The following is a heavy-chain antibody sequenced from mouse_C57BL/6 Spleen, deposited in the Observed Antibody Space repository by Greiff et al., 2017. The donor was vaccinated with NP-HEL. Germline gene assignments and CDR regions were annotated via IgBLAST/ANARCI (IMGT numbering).Heavy chain of an antibody. V-gene: IGHV1-82*01. CDR3: AREDYDYPFDY. D-gene: IGHD2-4*01. Sequence: QVQLQQSGPELVKPGASVKISCKASGYAFSSSWMNWVKQRPGKGLEWIGRIYPGDGDTNYNGKFKGKATLTADKSSSTAYMQLSSLTSEDSAVYFCAREDYDYPFDYWGKGTTLTVSS. J-gene: IGHJ2*01. CDR2: IYPGDGDT. CDR1: GYAFSSSW.